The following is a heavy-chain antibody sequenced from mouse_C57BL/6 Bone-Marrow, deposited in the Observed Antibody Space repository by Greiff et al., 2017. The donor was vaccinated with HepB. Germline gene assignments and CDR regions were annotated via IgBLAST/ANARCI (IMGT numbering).Heavy chain of an antibody. CDR2: ISYDGSN. CDR1: GYSITSGYY. CDR3: AELRWDY. Sequence: EVQLQQSGPGLVKPSQSLSLTCSVTGYSITSGYYWNWIRQFPGNKLEWMGYISYDGSNNYNPSLKNRISITRDTSKNQFFLKLNSVTTEDTATYYCAELRWDYWGQGTSVTVSS. V-gene: IGHV3-6*01. D-gene: IGHD1-1*01. J-gene: IGHJ4*01.